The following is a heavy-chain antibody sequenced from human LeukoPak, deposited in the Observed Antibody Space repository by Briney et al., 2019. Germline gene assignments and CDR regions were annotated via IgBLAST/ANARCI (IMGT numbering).Heavy chain of an antibody. CDR2: INHSGST. Sequence: PSETLSLTCSVSGGSIRSSGYFWGWIRQPPGKALEWIGEINHSGSTKNNPSLKSRVTISVDTSKNQFSLKLNSVTAADTAVYYCARGTGNKYGDQGGAFDIWGQGTMVTVSS. D-gene: IGHD4-17*01. V-gene: IGHV4-39*07. CDR1: GGSIRSSGYF. J-gene: IGHJ3*02. CDR3: ARGTGNKYGDQGGAFDI.